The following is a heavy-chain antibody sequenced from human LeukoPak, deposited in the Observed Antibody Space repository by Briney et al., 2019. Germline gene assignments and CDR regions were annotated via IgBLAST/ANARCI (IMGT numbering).Heavy chain of an antibody. V-gene: IGHV4-59*01. CDR1: GGSISSYY. D-gene: IGHD3-22*01. CDR2: IYCSGST. J-gene: IGHJ4*02. Sequence: SETLSLTCAVSGGSISSYYWSWIRQPPGKGLEWIGYIYCSGSTNYNPSLKSRVTISVDTSKNQFSLKLSSVTAADTAVYYCARDRSGYDYFDYWGQGTLVTVSS. CDR3: ARDRSGYDYFDY.